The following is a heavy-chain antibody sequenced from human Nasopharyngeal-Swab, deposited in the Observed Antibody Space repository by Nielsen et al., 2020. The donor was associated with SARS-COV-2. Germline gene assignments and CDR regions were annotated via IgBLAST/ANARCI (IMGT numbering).Heavy chain of an antibody. CDR3: VKAQGAITYWYFDL. J-gene: IGHJ2*01. D-gene: IGHD1-26*01. V-gene: IGHV3-23*01. CDR1: GFTFSSYA. CDR2: ISGSGGST. Sequence: GESLKISCAASGFTFSSYAMSWVRQAPGKGLEWVSAISGSGGSTYYADSVKGRFTISRDNSKNTLYLQMNSLRAEDTAVYYCVKAQGAITYWYFDLWGRGTLVTVSS.